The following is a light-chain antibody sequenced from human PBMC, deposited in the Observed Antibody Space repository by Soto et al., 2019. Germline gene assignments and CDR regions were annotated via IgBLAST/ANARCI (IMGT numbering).Light chain of an antibody. CDR2: EVS. J-gene: IGLJ1*01. Sequence: QSALTQPASGSGSPGQSITISCTGTSSDVGGYNYVSWYQQLPGKAPKLMIYEVSNRPSGVSIRFSGSKSGNTASLTISGLRAEDEADYFCNSYTSTTTPYVFGTGTKLPVL. V-gene: IGLV2-14*01. CDR1: SSDVGGYNY. CDR3: NSYTSTTTPYV.